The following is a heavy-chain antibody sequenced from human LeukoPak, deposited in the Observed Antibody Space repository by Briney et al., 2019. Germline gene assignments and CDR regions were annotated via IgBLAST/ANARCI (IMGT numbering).Heavy chain of an antibody. V-gene: IGHV4-34*01. J-gene: IGHJ4*02. CDR3: ARGSRDVGSDY. Sequence: PSETLSLTCAVYGGSFSGYYWSWIRQPPGKGLEWIGEINHSGSTNYNPSLKSRVTISVDTSKNQFSLKLSSVTAADTAVYYCARGSRDVGSDYWGQGTLVTVSS. CDR1: GGSFSGYY. CDR2: INHSGST.